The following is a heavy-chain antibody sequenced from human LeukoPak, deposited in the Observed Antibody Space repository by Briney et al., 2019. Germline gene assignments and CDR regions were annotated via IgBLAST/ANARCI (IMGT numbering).Heavy chain of an antibody. CDR1: GFTFSNYA. CDR3: AKGVNRGFLDAFDI. CDR2: FSPSGGGT. Sequence: GGSLRLSCAASGFTFSNYAMSWVRQAPGKGLEWVSAFSPSGGGTYYADSVKGRFAISRDNSNNTLFLQMNSLRPEDTAVYYCAKGVNRGFLDAFDIWGQGTMVTVSP. J-gene: IGHJ3*02. V-gene: IGHV3-23*01. D-gene: IGHD3-10*01.